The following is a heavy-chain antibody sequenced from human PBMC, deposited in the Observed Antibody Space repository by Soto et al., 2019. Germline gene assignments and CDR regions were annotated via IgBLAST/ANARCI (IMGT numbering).Heavy chain of an antibody. D-gene: IGHD6-13*01. V-gene: IGHV4-59*08. Sequence: PETLSLTCTVSGGSISTYDWSWIRQPPGKGLERIGYVYYSGSTNYSPSLKSRGTISVDTSKNQCSLELSSVTAADTAVYYCARQSITATGMAAFDIWGQGTMVTVSS. J-gene: IGHJ3*02. CDR1: GGSISTYD. CDR2: VYYSGST. CDR3: ARQSITATGMAAFDI.